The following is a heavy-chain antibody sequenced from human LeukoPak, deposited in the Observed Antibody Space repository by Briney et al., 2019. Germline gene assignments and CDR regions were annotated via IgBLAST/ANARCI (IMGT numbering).Heavy chain of an antibody. V-gene: IGHV1-24*01. Sequence: ASVKVSCKVSGYTLTELSMHWVRQAPGKGLEWMGGFDPEDGETIYAQKFQGRVTMTEDTSTSTAYMELRSLRSDDTAVYYCARVPLLWLQYPRGTPTYYFDYWGQGTLVTVSS. CDR2: FDPEDGET. D-gene: IGHD5-24*01. CDR3: ARVPLLWLQYPRGTPTYYFDY. J-gene: IGHJ4*02. CDR1: GYTLTELS.